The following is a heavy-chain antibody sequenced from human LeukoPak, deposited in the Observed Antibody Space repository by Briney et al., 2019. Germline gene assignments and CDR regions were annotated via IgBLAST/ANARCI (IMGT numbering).Heavy chain of an antibody. CDR3: ARDNLWIRELYYFDY. J-gene: IGHJ4*02. CDR1: GFTFSSYS. V-gene: IGHV3-21*01. Sequence: GGSLRLSCAASGFTFSSYSMNWVRHAPGKGLEWVSSISSSSSYIYYADSVKGRFTISRDNAKNSLYLQMNSLRAEDTAVYYCARDNLWIRELYYFDYWGQGTLVTVSS. D-gene: IGHD3-10*01. CDR2: ISSSSSYI.